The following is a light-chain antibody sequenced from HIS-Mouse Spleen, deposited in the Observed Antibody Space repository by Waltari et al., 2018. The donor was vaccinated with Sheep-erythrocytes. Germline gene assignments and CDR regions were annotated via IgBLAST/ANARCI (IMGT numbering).Light chain of an antibody. CDR2: DAS. J-gene: IGLJ1*01. V-gene: IGLV2-11*01. CDR3: CSYAGSSYV. CDR1: SSDVGGYNY. Sequence: QSALTQPRSVSGSPGPSVTLPCTGTSSDVGGYNYVSWYHHHPGKPPKLMIYDASKRPSGVPDRFSGSKSGNTASLTISGLQAEDEADYYCCSYAGSSYVFGTGTKVTVL.